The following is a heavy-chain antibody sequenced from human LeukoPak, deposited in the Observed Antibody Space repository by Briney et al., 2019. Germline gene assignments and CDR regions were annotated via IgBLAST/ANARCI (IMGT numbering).Heavy chain of an antibody. CDR3: ARGAYDILTGSQIDY. Sequence: SVKVSCKASGGXFSSYAISWVRQAPGQGLEWMGVIIPIHGTANYAQKFQGRVTITADESTSTAYMEVSSLRSEDTAVYYCARGAYDILTGSQIDYWGQGTLVTVSS. J-gene: IGHJ4*02. D-gene: IGHD3-9*01. CDR1: GGXFSSYA. V-gene: IGHV1-69*01. CDR2: IIPIHGTA.